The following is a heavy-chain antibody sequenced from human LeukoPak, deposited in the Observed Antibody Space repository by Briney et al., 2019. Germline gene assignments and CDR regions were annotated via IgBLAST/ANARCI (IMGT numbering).Heavy chain of an antibody. CDR3: ARAPLYYDFWSGPPALFDY. Sequence: SETLSLTCTVSGYSISSGYYWGWVRQPPGKGLEWIGSIYHSGSTYYNPSLKSRVTISVDTPKNQFSLKLSSVTAADTAVCYCARAPLYYDFWSGPPALFDYWGQGTLVTVSS. CDR2: IYHSGST. V-gene: IGHV4-38-2*02. D-gene: IGHD3-3*01. J-gene: IGHJ4*02. CDR1: GYSISSGYY.